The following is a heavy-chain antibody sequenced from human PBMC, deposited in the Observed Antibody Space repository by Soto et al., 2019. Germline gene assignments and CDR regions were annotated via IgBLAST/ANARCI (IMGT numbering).Heavy chain of an antibody. CDR1: GFTFSSYW. CDR2: INSDGSST. Sequence: GSLRLSCAASGFTFSSYWMHWVRQAPGKGLGWVSRINSDGSSTSYADSVKGRFTISRDNAKNTLYLQMNSLRAEDTAVYYCAITSYSSGWNWFDPWGQGILVNVSS. D-gene: IGHD6-19*01. CDR3: AITSYSSGWNWFDP. V-gene: IGHV3-74*01. J-gene: IGHJ5*02.